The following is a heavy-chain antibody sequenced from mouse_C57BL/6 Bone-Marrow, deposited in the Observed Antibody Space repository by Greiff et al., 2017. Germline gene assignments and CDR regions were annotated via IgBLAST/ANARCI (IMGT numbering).Heavy chain of an antibody. CDR3: ARSNYSWFAY. CDR2: IDPSDSYT. J-gene: IGHJ3*01. Sequence: QVQLQQPGAELVMPGASVKLSCKASGYTFTSYWMHWVKQRPGQGLEWIGEIDPSDSYTNYNQKFKSKATLTVDKSSSTAYMQLSSLTSEDSAVYYCARSNYSWFAYWGQGTLVTVSA. CDR1: GYTFTSYW. D-gene: IGHD1-1*02. V-gene: IGHV1-69*01.